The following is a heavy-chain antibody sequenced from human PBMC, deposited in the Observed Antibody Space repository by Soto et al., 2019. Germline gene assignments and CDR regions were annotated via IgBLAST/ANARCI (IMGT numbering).Heavy chain of an antibody. CDR3: AKGSRGAYYYSMDV. J-gene: IGHJ6*04. CDR2: ISNSGGTT. V-gene: IGHV3-23*01. CDR1: GFTFSSSA. Sequence: ESGGGLVQPGGSLRLSCAASGFTFSSSAMNWVRQAPGKGLEWVSSISNSGGTTSYADSVKGRFTISRDNSKNTLYLQMNSLRAEDTAVYYCAKGSRGAYYYSMDVWGKGTTVTVSS.